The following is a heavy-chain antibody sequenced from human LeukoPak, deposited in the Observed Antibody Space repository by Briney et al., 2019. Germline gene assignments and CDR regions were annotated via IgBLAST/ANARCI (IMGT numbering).Heavy chain of an antibody. D-gene: IGHD1-1*01. CDR3: ARDGPWKSDC. CDR1: GGSLSTSYY. CDR2: ICSGGNT. Sequence: PSETLSLTCTVSGGSLSTSYYWGWIRQTPGKGLEWIGSICSGGNTCYNPSLRSRVTIFADSSKDQFYLILTSVTAADTAVYYCARDGPWKSDCWGQGTLVTVSP. V-gene: IGHV4-39*02. J-gene: IGHJ4*02.